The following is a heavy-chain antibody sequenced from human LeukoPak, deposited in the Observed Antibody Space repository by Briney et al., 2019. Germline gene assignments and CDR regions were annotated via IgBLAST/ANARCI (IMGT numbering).Heavy chain of an antibody. CDR3: ATRGYSDYYMDV. CDR2: INHSGST. J-gene: IGHJ6*03. V-gene: IGHV4-34*01. CDR1: GGSFSGYY. Sequence: SETLSRTCAVYGGSFSGYYWSWIRQPPGKGLEWIGEINHSGSTNYNPSLKSRVTISVDTSKNQFSLKLSSVTAADTAVYYCATRGYSDYYMDVWGKGTTVTVSS. D-gene: IGHD5-12*01.